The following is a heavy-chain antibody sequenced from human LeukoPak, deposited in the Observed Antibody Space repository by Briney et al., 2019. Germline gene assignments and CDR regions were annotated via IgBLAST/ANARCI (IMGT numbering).Heavy chain of an antibody. V-gene: IGHV3-11*06. CDR3: ARSTHRSYLFDY. CDR1: GFTFSDYY. J-gene: IGHJ4*02. D-gene: IGHD3-10*01. Sequence: GGSLRLSCAASGFTFSDYYMSWIRQAPGKGLEWVSYISSSSSYTNYADSVKARFTISRDNAKNSLYLQMNSLRAEDTAVYYCARSTHRSYLFDYWGQGTLVTVSS. CDR2: ISSSSSYT.